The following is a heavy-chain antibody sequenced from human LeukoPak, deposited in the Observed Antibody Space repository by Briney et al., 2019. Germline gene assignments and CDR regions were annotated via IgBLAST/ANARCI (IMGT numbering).Heavy chain of an antibody. CDR1: GFTFSSYA. V-gene: IGHV3-23*01. CDR3: ANLDYVAYFDY. J-gene: IGHJ4*02. D-gene: IGHD4-17*01. Sequence: PGGSLRLSCAASGFTFSSYAMTWVRQAPGKGLEWVSAISGSGGSTYYADSVKGRLTISRDNSKNTLYLQMNSLRAEDTAVYYCANLDYVAYFDYWGQGTLVTVSS. CDR2: ISGSGGST.